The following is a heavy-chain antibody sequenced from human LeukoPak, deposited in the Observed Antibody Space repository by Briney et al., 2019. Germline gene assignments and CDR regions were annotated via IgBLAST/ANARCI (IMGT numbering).Heavy chain of an antibody. CDR3: ASHPTGYSSSWYDY. V-gene: IGHV4-59*08. Sequence: SETLSLTCTVSGGSISSYYWSWIRQPPGKGLEWIGYIYYSGSTNYNPSLKSRVTISVDTSKNQFSLKLSSVTAADTAVYYCASHPTGYSSSWYDYWGQGTLVTVSS. CDR2: IYYSGST. J-gene: IGHJ4*02. CDR1: GGSISSYY. D-gene: IGHD6-13*01.